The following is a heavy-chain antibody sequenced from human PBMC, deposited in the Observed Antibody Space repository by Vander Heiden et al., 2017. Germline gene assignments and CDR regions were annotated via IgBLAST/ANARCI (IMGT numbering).Heavy chain of an antibody. CDR2: IKRKTDGGTT. D-gene: IGHD1-7*01. CDR3: TTDRGNNWSYEGWLDP. J-gene: IGHJ5*02. CDR1: GFPFSNAW. V-gene: IGHV3-15*01. Sequence: EVQLVESGGGLAKPGGSLRLSCAASGFPFSNAWMLWVRQAPRKGLEWVGRIKRKTDGGTTDYSAPVKGRFIISRDDSKNMLYLQMNSLKPEDTAVYYCTTDRGNNWSYEGWLDPWGQGALVTVSS.